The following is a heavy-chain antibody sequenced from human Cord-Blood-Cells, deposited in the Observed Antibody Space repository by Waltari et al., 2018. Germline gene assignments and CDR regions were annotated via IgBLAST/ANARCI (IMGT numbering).Heavy chain of an antibody. CDR3: AKAYSSGWYYFDY. CDR1: GFTFDDYA. CDR2: ISWDGGST. V-gene: IGHV3-43D*04. J-gene: IGHJ4*02. D-gene: IGHD6-19*01. Sequence: EVQLVESGGVVVQPGGSLRLSCAASGFTFDDYAMHWVRQAPGKDLEWVSLISWDGGSTYYADSVKGRFTISRDNSKNSLYLQMNSLRAEDTALYYCAKAYSSGWYYFDYWGQGTLVTVSS.